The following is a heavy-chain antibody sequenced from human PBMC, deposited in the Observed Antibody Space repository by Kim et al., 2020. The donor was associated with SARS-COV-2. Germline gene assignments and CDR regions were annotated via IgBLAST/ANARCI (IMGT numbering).Heavy chain of an antibody. Sequence: GGSLRLSCAASGFTFSSYSMNWVRQAPGKGLEWVSSISSSSSYIYYADSVKGRFTISRDNAKNSLYLQMNSLRAEDTAVYYCARDPLLWFGELLTPPVDFDYWGQGTLVTVSS. CDR1: GFTFSSYS. CDR3: ARDPLLWFGELLTPPVDFDY. D-gene: IGHD3-10*01. V-gene: IGHV3-21*01. J-gene: IGHJ4*02. CDR2: ISSSSSYI.